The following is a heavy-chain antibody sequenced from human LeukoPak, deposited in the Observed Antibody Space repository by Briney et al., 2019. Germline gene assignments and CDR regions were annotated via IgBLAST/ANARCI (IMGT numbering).Heavy chain of an antibody. CDR1: GFTFSSYA. CDR2: ISGSGGST. Sequence: PGGSLRLSCAASGFTFSSYAMSWVRQAPGKGLEWVSAISGSGGSTYYADSVKGRFTISRDNSKNTLYLQMNSLRAEDTAVYYCAKLPRVITNRRVYYFDYWGQGTLVTVSS. V-gene: IGHV3-23*01. CDR3: AKLPRVITNRRVYYFDY. D-gene: IGHD3-22*01. J-gene: IGHJ4*02.